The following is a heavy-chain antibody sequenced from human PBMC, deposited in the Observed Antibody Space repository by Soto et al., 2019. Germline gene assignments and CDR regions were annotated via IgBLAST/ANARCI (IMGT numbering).Heavy chain of an antibody. J-gene: IGHJ4*02. CDR1: GVTLSSGPYY. V-gene: IGHV4-31*03. D-gene: IGHD5-18*01. CDR2: IFYSGST. CDR3: ARGRGYRYGDRELFFEY. Sequence: SETLSLTCTVSGVTLSSGPYYWTWIRQHPGKGLEWIGYIFYSGSTYYNPSLKARLTISVDTSANQFSLSLSSVTAADTAVYYCARGRGYRYGDRELFFEYWGQGALVTVSS.